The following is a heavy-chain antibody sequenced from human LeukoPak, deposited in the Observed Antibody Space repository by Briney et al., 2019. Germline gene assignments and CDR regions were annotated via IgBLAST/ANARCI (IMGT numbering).Heavy chain of an antibody. J-gene: IGHJ3*02. Sequence: PSETLSLTCTVSGGSISSYYWSWIRQPAGKGLEGIGRIYTNGSTNYNPSLKSRVTMSVDTSKNQFSLKLSTVTAADSAVYYCARGTIFGVVIKAFDIWGQGTMVTVSS. CDR1: GGSISSYY. CDR2: IYTNGST. CDR3: ARGTIFGVVIKAFDI. D-gene: IGHD3-3*01. V-gene: IGHV4-4*07.